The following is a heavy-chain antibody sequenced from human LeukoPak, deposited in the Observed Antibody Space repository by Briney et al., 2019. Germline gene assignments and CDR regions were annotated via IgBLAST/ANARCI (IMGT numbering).Heavy chain of an antibody. J-gene: IGHJ4*02. CDR1: GGSISSYY. V-gene: IGHV4-59*01. Sequence: SETLSLTCTVSGGSISSYYWSWIRQPPGEGLEWIGYIYYSGSTNYNPSLKSRVTISVDTSKNQFSLKLSSVTAADTAVYYCAREAVAGIDYWGQGILVTVSS. CDR2: IYYSGST. CDR3: AREAVAGIDY. D-gene: IGHD6-19*01.